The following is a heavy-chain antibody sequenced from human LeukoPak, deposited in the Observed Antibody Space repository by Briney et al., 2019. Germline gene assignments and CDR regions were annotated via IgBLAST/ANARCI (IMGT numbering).Heavy chain of an antibody. J-gene: IGHJ4*02. CDR2: IYPGDSDT. V-gene: IGHV5-51*01. Sequence: GESLKISCKGSGYSFTSYWIGWVRQMPGKGLEWMGIIYPGDSDTRYSPSFQGQVTISADKSISTAYLQWSSLKASDTAMYYCARPRDIVVVPAAPTFDYWGQGTLVTVSS. CDR1: GYSFTSYW. CDR3: ARPRDIVVVPAAPTFDY. D-gene: IGHD2-2*01.